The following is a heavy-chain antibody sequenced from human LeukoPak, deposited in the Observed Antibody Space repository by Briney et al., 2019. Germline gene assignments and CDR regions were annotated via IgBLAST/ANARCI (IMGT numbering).Heavy chain of an antibody. CDR1: GGTFSNYA. D-gene: IGHD3-10*01. CDR3: ARANGSGSYYKGDAFDI. Sequence: SVKVSCKASGGTFSNYAISWVRQAPGQGLQWMGGIIPMFGTANYAQRFQGRVTITADKSTSTAYMELSSLRSEDTAVYYCARANGSGSYYKGDAFDIWGQGTMVTASS. V-gene: IGHV1-69*06. CDR2: IIPMFGTA. J-gene: IGHJ3*02.